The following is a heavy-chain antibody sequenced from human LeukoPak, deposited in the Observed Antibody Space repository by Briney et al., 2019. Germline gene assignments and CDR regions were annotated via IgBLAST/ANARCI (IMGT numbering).Heavy chain of an antibody. CDR3: ATVHGNSWTSVRY. J-gene: IGHJ4*02. Sequence: ASAKVSCKASGYTFTGHYMHWVRQAPGQGLEWMGWINPNNGDTYYAQKFQGRVTMTRDTSISTAYMELSRLTLDDTAVYYCATVHGNSWTSVRYWGQGTLVTVSS. V-gene: IGHV1-2*02. D-gene: IGHD6-13*01. CDR1: GYTFTGHY. CDR2: INPNNGDT.